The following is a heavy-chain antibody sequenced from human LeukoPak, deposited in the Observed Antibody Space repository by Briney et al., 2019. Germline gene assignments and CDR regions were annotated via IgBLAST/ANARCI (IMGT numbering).Heavy chain of an antibody. CDR2: ISYDGSNK. Sequence: TGGSLRLSCAASGFTFSSYAMHWVRQAPGKGLEWVAVISYDGSNKYYADSVKGRFTISRDNSKNTLYLQMDSLGAEDTAVYYCAKVLAGEGLRVFDYWGQGTLVTVSS. CDR3: AKVLAGEGLRVFDY. V-gene: IGHV3-30-3*01. J-gene: IGHJ4*02. D-gene: IGHD6-19*01. CDR1: GFTFSSYA.